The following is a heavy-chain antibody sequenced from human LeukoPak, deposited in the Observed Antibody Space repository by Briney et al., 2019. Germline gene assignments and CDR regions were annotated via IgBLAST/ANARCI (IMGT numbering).Heavy chain of an antibody. J-gene: IGHJ6*03. CDR1: GSSISSHY. V-gene: IGHV4-59*11. Sequence: PSETLSLTCTVSGSSISSHYWSWIRQPPGKGLEWIGYIYYSGSTNYNPSLKSRVTMSVDTSKNQFSLKLSSVTAADTAVYYCARDLAVNMGNYYMDVWGKGTTVTVSS. CDR3: ARDLAVNMGNYYMDV. CDR2: IYYSGST. D-gene: IGHD3-10*01.